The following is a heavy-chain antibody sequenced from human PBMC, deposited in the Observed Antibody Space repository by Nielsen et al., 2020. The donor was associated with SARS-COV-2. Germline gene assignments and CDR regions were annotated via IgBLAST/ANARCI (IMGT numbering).Heavy chain of an antibody. V-gene: IGHV3-9*01. CDR2: ISWNSGSI. J-gene: IGHJ3*02. CDR3: AKASYDYVWGSYLLGDAFDI. D-gene: IGHD3-16*02. CDR1: GFTFDDYA. Sequence: GGSLRLSCAASGFTFDDYAMHWVRQAPGKGLEWVSGISWNSGSIGYADSVKGRFTISRDNAKNSLYLQMNSLRAEDTALYYCAKASYDYVWGSYLLGDAFDIWGQGTMVTVSS.